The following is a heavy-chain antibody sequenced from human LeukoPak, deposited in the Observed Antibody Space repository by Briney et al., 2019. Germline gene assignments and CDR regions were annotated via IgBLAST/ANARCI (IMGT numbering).Heavy chain of an antibody. D-gene: IGHD3-22*01. CDR3: ATHSSSYSYFDY. CDR2: IYYSGST. Sequence: PSQTLSLTCAVSGGSISSGGYSWNWIRRPPGKGLEWIGYIYYSGSTYYNPSLKSRITMSVDTSKNQFSLKLSSVTAADTAVYYCATHSSSYSYFDYWGQGTLVTVSS. J-gene: IGHJ4*02. V-gene: IGHV4-30-2*05. CDR1: GGSISSGGYS.